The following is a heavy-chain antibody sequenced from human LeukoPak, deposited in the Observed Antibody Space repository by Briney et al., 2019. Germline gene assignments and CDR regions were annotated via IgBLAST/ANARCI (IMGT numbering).Heavy chain of an antibody. Sequence: GGSLRLSCAASGFTFSAYIMNWVRQAPGKGLKWVSSISSSSTYIYYADSVKGRFTISRDNAKNSLYLQMNILRAEDTAVYYCARAGDSGSYLFFDYWGQGTPVTVSS. CDR1: GFTFSAYI. CDR3: ARAGDSGSYLFFDY. V-gene: IGHV3-21*01. D-gene: IGHD1-26*01. J-gene: IGHJ4*02. CDR2: ISSSSTYI.